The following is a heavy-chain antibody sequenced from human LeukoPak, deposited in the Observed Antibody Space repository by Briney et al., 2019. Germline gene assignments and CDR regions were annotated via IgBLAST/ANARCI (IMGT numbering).Heavy chain of an antibody. V-gene: IGHV4-61*02. Sequence: PSETLSLTCTVSGGSISSGSYYWSWIRQPAGKGLEWIGRIYTSGTTTYNPSLKSRVTISVDTSKNQFSLKLSSVTAADTAMYYCARETGDAYVDYFDYWGKGTTVTVSS. CDR2: IYTSGTT. J-gene: IGHJ4*03. CDR3: ARETGDAYVDYFDY. D-gene: IGHD5-24*01. CDR1: GGSISSGSYY.